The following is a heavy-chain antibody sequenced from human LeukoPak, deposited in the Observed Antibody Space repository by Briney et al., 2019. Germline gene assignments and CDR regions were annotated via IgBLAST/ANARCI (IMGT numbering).Heavy chain of an antibody. CDR2: IDPGDSDT. D-gene: IGHD2-21*01. V-gene: IGHV5-51*01. J-gene: IGHJ4*02. CDR3: ASIAEDFDH. Sequence: GESLKISCKGSGYSFDSYWIGWVRQLPGKGLEWMGIIDPGDSDTRYNPSFQGQVTISADKSTSTAYLQWSSLRASDTAMYYCASIAEDFDHWGQGTLVTVSS. CDR1: GYSFDSYW.